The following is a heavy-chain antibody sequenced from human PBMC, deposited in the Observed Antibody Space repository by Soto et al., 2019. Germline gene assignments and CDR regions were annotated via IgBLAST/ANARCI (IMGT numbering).Heavy chain of an antibody. J-gene: IGHJ4*02. V-gene: IGHV3-15*01. D-gene: IGHD4-17*01. CDR1: GFTFSNAW. Sequence: EVQLVESGGGLVKPGGSLRLSCAASGFTFSNAWMSWVRQAPGKGLEWVGRIKSKTDGGTTDYAAPVKGRFTISRDDSKNTLYLQMNSLKTEDTAVYYCTTEPVTTDTDFDYWGQGTLVTVSS. CDR3: TTEPVTTDTDFDY. CDR2: IKSKTDGGTT.